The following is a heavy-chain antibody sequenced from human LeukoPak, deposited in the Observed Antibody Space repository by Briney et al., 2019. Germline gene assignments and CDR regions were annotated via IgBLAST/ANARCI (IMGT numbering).Heavy chain of an antibody. CDR3: ARDRGEYSYDQTWDY. CDR2: IIPIFGTA. V-gene: IGHV1-69*05. Sequence: GASVKVSCKXSGGTFSSYAISWVRQAPGQGLEWMGRIIPIFGTANYAQKFQGRVTITTDESTSTAYMELSSLRSEDTAVYYCARDRGEYSYDQTWDYWGQGTLVTVSS. D-gene: IGHD5-18*01. J-gene: IGHJ4*02. CDR1: GGTFSSYA.